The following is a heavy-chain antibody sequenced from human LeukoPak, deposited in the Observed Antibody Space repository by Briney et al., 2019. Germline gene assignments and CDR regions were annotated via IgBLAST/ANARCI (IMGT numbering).Heavy chain of an antibody. D-gene: IGHD5-18*01. V-gene: IGHV1-24*01. Sequence: ASVKVSCKASGYTLTELSMHWVRQAPGKGLEWMGGFDPEDGETIYAQKFQGRVTMTEDTSTDTAYMELSSLRSEDTAVYYCATQRGYSYGYDGRAYYFDYWGQGTLVTVSS. J-gene: IGHJ4*02. CDR3: ATQRGYSYGYDGRAYYFDY. CDR1: GYTLTELS. CDR2: FDPEDGET.